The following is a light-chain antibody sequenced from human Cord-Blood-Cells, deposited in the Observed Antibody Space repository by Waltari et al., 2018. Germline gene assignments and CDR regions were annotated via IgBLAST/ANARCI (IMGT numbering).Light chain of an antibody. CDR2: AAS. CDR3: QQYYSYPYT. Sequence: AIRITQSPSSLSASPGDRVTITCRASQGISSYVAWYQQKPGKAPKLLIYAASTLQSGVPSRCSGSGAGTDFTLTISCLQSEDFATYYCQQYYSYPYTFGQGTKLEIK. V-gene: IGKV1-8*01. J-gene: IGKJ2*01. CDR1: QGISSY.